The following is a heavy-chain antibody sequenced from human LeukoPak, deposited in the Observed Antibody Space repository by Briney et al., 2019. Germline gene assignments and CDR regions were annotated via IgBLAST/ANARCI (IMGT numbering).Heavy chain of an antibody. J-gene: IGHJ4*02. V-gene: IGHV3-7*01. Sequence: GGSLRLSCAASGFTFSSYWMNWARQAPGKGLEWVASINHNGNVNYYVDSVKGRFTISRDNSKNTLYLQMNSLRAEDTAVYYCARGGGAVEYYYDSSGYYSYYFDYWGQGTLVTVSS. CDR1: GFTFSSYW. CDR2: INHNGNVN. D-gene: IGHD3-22*01. CDR3: ARGGGAVEYYYDSSGYYSYYFDY.